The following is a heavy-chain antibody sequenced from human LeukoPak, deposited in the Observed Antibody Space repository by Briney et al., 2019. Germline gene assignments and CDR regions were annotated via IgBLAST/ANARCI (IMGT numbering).Heavy chain of an antibody. CDR2: IIPIFGTA. V-gene: IGHV1-69*13. CDR1: GGTFSSYA. D-gene: IGHD5-18*01. Sequence: ASVKVSCKASGGTFSSYAISWVRQAPGQGLEWMGGIIPIFGTANYAQKFQGRVTITADESTSTAYMELSSLRSEDTAVYYCAREGGPLGYSYASHYYYGMDVWGKGTTVTVSS. J-gene: IGHJ6*04. CDR3: AREGGPLGYSYASHYYYGMDV.